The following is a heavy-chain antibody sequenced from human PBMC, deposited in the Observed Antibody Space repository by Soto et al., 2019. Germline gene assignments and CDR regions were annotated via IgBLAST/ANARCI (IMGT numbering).Heavy chain of an antibody. J-gene: IGHJ4*02. CDR2: FIPIFVSA. D-gene: IGHD3-22*01. CDR1: GGTVSSYA. V-gene: IGHV1-69*01. CDR3: ARALSSDSTGFRGYDL. Sequence: QVHLVQSGAEVKKPGSSVKVSCKASGGTVSSYAITWVRQAPGKGLEWMGVFIPIFVSAHYAQKFQGRVPITADESTSTAYMELSGLRSEDTAIYYCARALSSDSTGFRGYDLWGQGTLVTVSS.